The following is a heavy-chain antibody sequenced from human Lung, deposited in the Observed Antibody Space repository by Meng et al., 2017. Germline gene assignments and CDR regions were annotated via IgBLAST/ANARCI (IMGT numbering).Heavy chain of an antibody. CDR1: GGSISSSSYY. V-gene: IGHV4-39*07. Sequence: SETLSLTCTVSGGSISSSSYYWAWIRQPPGKGLEWIGSIYYSGSTYYNPSLKSRVTISVDTSKNQFSLKLSSVTAADTAVYYCARSDGYNRDDAFDIWGQGTMVTVSS. J-gene: IGHJ3*02. D-gene: IGHD5-24*01. CDR3: ARSDGYNRDDAFDI. CDR2: IYYSGST.